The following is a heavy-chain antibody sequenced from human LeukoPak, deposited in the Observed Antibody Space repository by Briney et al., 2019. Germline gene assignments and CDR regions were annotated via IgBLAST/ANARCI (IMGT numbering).Heavy chain of an antibody. CDR3: ARGGRRAVAGLEYYYYFMDV. J-gene: IGHJ6*03. CDR1: GYTFTSYG. Sequence: ASVKVSCKASGYTFTSYGISGVRQAPGQGLEWMGWISAYNGNTNYAQKLQGRVTMTTDTSTSTAYMELRSLRSDDTAVYYCARGGRRAVAGLEYYYYFMDVWGKGTTVTVSS. CDR2: ISAYNGNT. D-gene: IGHD6-19*01. V-gene: IGHV1-18*01.